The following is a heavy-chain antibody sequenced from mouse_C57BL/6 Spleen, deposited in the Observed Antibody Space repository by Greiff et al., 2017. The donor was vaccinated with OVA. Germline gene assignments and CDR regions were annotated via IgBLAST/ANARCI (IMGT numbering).Heavy chain of an antibody. CDR3: ARGYYGSSLGYFDY. J-gene: IGHJ2*01. CDR2: IYPGSGNT. V-gene: IGHV1-76*01. Sequence: VQLQQSGAELVRPGASVKLSCKASGYTFTDYYINWVKQRPGQGLEWIARIYPGSGNTYSNEKFKGKATLTAEKSSSTAYMQLSSLTSEDSSVYFCARGYYGSSLGYFDYWGQGTTLTVSS. D-gene: IGHD1-1*01. CDR1: GYTFTDYY.